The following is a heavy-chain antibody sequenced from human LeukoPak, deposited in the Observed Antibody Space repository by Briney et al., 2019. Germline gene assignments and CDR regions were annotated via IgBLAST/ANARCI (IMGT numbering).Heavy chain of an antibody. CDR3: ARGTIFGRSSDFDY. V-gene: IGHV6-1*01. CDR1: GDSVSSNTAA. Sequence: QTLSLTCAISGDSVSSNTAAWNWIRQSPSRGLEWLGRTYYRSKWYNDFAVSVKSRITINPDTSKNQFSLQLNSVTPEDTAVYYCARGTIFGRSSDFDYWGQGTLVTVSS. D-gene: IGHD3-3*01. J-gene: IGHJ4*02. CDR2: TYYRSKWYN.